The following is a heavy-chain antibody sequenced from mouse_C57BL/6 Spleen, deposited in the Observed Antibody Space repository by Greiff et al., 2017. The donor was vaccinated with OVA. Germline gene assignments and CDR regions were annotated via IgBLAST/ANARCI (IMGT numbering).Heavy chain of an antibody. J-gene: IGHJ1*03. V-gene: IGHV5-17*01. CDR2: ISSGSSTI. CDR3: ARWETGWYFDV. CDR1: GFTFSDYG. Sequence: EVKLVESGGGLVKPGGSLKLSCAASGFTFSDYGMHWVRQAPEKGLEWVAYISSGSSTIYYADTVKGRFPISRDNAKNNLFLQMTSLRSEDTAMYYCARWETGWYFDVWGTGTTVTVSS. D-gene: IGHD4-1*01.